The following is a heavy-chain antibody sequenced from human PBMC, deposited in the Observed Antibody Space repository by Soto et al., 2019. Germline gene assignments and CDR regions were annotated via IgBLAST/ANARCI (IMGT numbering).Heavy chain of an antibody. CDR1: VDSVSSNSAA. D-gene: IGHD6-6*01. J-gene: IGHJ6*02. CDR2: TYYRSKWYN. Sequence: PSQTLSLTCAISVDSVSSNSAAWNLIRQSPSRGLEWLGRTYYRSKWYNDYAVSVKSRITINQDTSKNQFSLQLNSVTPEDTAVYYSARDVHSSSSFSYYSYGMDVWGQWTRVTVSS. V-gene: IGHV6-1*01. CDR3: ARDVHSSSSFSYYSYGMDV.